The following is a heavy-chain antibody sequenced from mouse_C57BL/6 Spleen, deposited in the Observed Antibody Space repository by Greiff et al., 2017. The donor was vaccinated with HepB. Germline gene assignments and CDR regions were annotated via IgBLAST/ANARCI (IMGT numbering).Heavy chain of an antibody. Sequence: EVKLMESGPGLVKPSQSLSLTCSVTGYSITSGYYWNWIRQFPGNKLEWMGYISYDGSNNYNPSLKNRISITRDTSKNQFFLKLNSVTTEDTATYYCAIEELRYYAMDYWGQGTSVTVSS. D-gene: IGHD1-1*01. CDR2: ISYDGSN. CDR3: AIEELRYYAMDY. V-gene: IGHV3-6*01. J-gene: IGHJ4*01. CDR1: GYSITSGYY.